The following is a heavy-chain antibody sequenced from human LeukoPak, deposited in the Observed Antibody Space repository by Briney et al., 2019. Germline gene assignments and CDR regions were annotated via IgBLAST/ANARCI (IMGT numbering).Heavy chain of an antibody. Sequence: GGSLRLPCAASGFTVSPNYMSWVRQAPGKGLEWVSVIYGGGSTYYADSVRDRFTISRDNSKNTLYLQMNSLRAEDTAVYYCASASCSGSSCYSGYFDYWGQGTLVTVSS. J-gene: IGHJ4*02. V-gene: IGHV3-53*01. CDR3: ASASCSGSSCYSGYFDY. CDR1: GFTVSPNY. CDR2: IYGGGST. D-gene: IGHD2-15*01.